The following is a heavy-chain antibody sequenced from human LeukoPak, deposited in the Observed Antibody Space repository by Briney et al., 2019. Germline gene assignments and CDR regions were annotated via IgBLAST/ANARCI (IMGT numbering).Heavy chain of an antibody. D-gene: IGHD3-22*01. J-gene: IGHJ4*02. V-gene: IGHV1-18*01. CDR2: ISAYNGNT. Sequence: ASVKVSCKASGYTFTSYGISWVRQAPGQGREWMGWISAYNGNTNYAQKLQGRVTMTTDTSTSTAYMELRSLRSDGTAVYYCARDGVYYDSSGNFDYWGQGTLVTVSS. CDR3: ARDGVYYDSSGNFDY. CDR1: GYTFTSYG.